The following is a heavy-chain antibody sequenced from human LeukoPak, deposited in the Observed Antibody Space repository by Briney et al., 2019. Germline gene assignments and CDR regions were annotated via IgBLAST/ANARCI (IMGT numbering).Heavy chain of an antibody. J-gene: IGHJ4*02. CDR2: IIPILGIA. Sequence: SVTVSCKASGGTFSSYAISWVRQAPGQGLEWMGRIIPILGIANYAQKFQGRVTITADKSTSTAYMELSSLRSEDTAVYYCARADIVATTPFDYWGQGTLVTVSS. CDR3: ARADIVATTPFDY. CDR1: GGTFSSYA. D-gene: IGHD5-12*01. V-gene: IGHV1-69*04.